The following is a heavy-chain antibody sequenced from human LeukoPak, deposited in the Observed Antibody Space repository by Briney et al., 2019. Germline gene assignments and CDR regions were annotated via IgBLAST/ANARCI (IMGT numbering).Heavy chain of an antibody. V-gene: IGHV4-59*01. J-gene: IGHJ4*02. Sequence: SETLSLTCTVSGDSISSYYWSWIRQPPGKGLEWMGYINYSGNTNYNPSLKSRVTISVDTSKNQFSLRLTSVTAADTAVYYCAREGRQDYVYFDCWGQGTLVTVSS. CDR3: AREGRQDYVYFDC. CDR2: INYSGNT. CDR1: GDSISSYY. D-gene: IGHD4-17*01.